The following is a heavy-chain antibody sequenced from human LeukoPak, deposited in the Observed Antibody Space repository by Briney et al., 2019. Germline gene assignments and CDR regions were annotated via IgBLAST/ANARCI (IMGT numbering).Heavy chain of an antibody. J-gene: IGHJ4*02. CDR3: YTSITDY. Sequence: GGSLRLSCAAYGFNVNDACMSWVRQAPGKGLEWVGCIRSKIDGGATDYAAPVKGRFTISRDDSKNTLYLQINSLKIEDTAMYYCYTSITDYWGQGTLVTVSS. V-gene: IGHV3-15*07. CDR2: IRSKIDGGAT. D-gene: IGHD2-21*01. CDR1: GFNVNDAC.